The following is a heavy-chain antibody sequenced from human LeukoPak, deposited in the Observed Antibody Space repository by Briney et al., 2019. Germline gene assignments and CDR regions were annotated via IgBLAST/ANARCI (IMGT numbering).Heavy chain of an antibody. CDR1: GFTFSSYW. V-gene: IGHV3-7*01. CDR2: INQDGSGK. J-gene: IGHJ4*02. D-gene: IGHD1-26*01. Sequence: GGSLRLSCAASGFTFSSYWMTWVRQAPGKWLAWVANINQDGSGKYYVDSVKGRFTISRDNAKNSLYLQMNSLRAEDTAVYYCARDSGRREDYWGQGTLVTVSS. CDR3: ARDSGRREDY.